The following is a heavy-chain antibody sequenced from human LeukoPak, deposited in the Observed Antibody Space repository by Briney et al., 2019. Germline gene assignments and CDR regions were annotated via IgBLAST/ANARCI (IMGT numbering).Heavy chain of an antibody. Sequence: GESLKISCKGSGFSFTNYWIGWVRQMPGKGLEWMGIIYPGDSDTRYSPSFQGQVTISADKSIGTAYLQWSSLKASDTAMYYCARHGTSDDYYSYFDYWGQGTLVTVSS. CDR3: ARHGTSDDYYSYFDY. CDR1: GFSFTNYW. CDR2: IYPGDSDT. V-gene: IGHV5-51*01. J-gene: IGHJ4*02. D-gene: IGHD3-22*01.